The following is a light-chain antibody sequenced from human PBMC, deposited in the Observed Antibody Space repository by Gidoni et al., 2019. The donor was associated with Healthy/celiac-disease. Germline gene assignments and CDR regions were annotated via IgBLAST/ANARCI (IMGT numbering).Light chain of an antibody. V-gene: IGLV2-11*02. J-gene: IGLJ1*01. CDR2: DVS. Sequence: QSALTQPRSASASPGQSVTRSCTGTSSDVGGYNYVSWYQQHTGKAPKLMVYDVSKRPSGVPDRFSGSKSGNTAALTMSGLQAEDEADYYCCSYAGSYTFDVFGTGTKVTVL. CDR3: CSYAGSYTFDV. CDR1: SSDVGGYNY.